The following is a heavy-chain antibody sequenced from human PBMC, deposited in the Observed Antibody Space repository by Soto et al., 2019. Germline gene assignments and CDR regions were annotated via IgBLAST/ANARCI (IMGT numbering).Heavy chain of an antibody. D-gene: IGHD3-10*01. CDR3: ARWDTGVKWLDP. CDR1: GGSFSGYY. Sequence: QVQLQQWGAGLLKPSETLSLTCAVYGGSFSGYYWSWIRQPPGKGLEWIGEINHSGSTNYNPSLKSRVTLSVDTSKNQFSLKLSSVPAADTAVYYCARWDTGVKWLDPWGQGTLVTVSS. V-gene: IGHV4-34*01. J-gene: IGHJ5*02. CDR2: INHSGST.